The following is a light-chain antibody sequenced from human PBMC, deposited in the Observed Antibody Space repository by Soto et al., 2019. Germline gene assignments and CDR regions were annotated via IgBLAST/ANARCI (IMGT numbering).Light chain of an antibody. CDR3: QQRGDWPPYT. CDR1: QSVCSF. V-gene: IGKV3-11*01. Sequence: EIVLTQAPATLSLSPGESATLSCRASQSVCSFLAWYQQKPGQAPRLLIYDASNRATGIAARFSGSGSGTDFTLTISSLEPEDFAVYYCQQRGDWPPYTFGQGTKLEIK. J-gene: IGKJ2*01. CDR2: DAS.